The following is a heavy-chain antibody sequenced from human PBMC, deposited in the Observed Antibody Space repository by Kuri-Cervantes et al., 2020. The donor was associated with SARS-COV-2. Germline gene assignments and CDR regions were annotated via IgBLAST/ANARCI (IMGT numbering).Heavy chain of an antibody. Sequence: ASVKVSCKAPETTFPNYDINWVRQATGQGLEWMGMVKTNSGNTLYAQFFQVRVTMTRDTSTSTVYMELSSLTSEDTAIYYCYCAPKEGFDSWGQGTLVTVSS. CDR2: VKTNSGNT. CDR3: YCAPKEGFDS. D-gene: IGHD2-21*01. J-gene: IGHJ4*02. V-gene: IGHV1-8*01. CDR1: ETTFPNYD.